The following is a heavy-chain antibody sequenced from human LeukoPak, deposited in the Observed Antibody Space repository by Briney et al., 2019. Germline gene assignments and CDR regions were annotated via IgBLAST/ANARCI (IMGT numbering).Heavy chain of an antibody. J-gene: IGHJ4*02. V-gene: IGHV3-7*01. CDR3: ARHIDWNFDY. CDR1: GFTFSTYW. D-gene: IGHD1-1*01. CDR2: IKQDGSEE. Sequence: GGSLRLSCAPSGFTFSTYWMTWVRQAPGKGLEWVANIKQDGSEEYYVDSVKGRFTISKDNAKNSLYLQMNSLRVEDTAVYYCARHIDWNFDYWGQGNLATVSA.